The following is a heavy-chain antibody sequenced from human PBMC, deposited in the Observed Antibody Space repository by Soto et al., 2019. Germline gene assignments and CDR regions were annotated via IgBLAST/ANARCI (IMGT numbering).Heavy chain of an antibody. V-gene: IGHV3-11*01. CDR1: GFTFSAYW. CDR2: ISGSGGST. Sequence: GGSLRLSCECPGFTFSAYWMHWLRQAPGKGLEWVSGISGSGGSTYYADSVKGRFTISRDNAKNSLYLQMNSLRAEDTAVYYCARDADILTGSDAFDIWGQGTMVTVSS. D-gene: IGHD3-9*01. CDR3: ARDADILTGSDAFDI. J-gene: IGHJ3*02.